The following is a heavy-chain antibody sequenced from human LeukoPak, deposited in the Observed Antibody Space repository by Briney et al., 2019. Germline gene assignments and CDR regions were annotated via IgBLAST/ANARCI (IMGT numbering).Heavy chain of an antibody. Sequence: GGSLRLSCVASEFTFSSYWMSWVRQAPGRGLEWVANIKQDGREIYYVDSVKGRFTISRDNAKKSLYLQMNNLRAEDTAVYYCARSYSRFDYWGQGTLVTVSS. D-gene: IGHD6-13*01. V-gene: IGHV3-7*01. J-gene: IGHJ4*02. CDR2: IKQDGREI. CDR3: ARSYSRFDY. CDR1: EFTFSSYW.